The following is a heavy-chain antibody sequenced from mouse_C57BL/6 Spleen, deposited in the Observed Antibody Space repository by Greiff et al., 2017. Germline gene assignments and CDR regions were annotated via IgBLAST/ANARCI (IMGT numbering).Heavy chain of an antibody. CDR3: AKTGGTTEDYAMGY. CDR2: IWRGGST. CDR1: GFSLTSYG. D-gene: IGHD1-1*01. J-gene: IGHJ4*01. Sequence: QVQLQQSGPGLVQPSQSLSITCTVSGFSLTSYGVHWVRQSPGKGLEWLGVIWRGGSTDYNAAFMSRLSITKDNSKSQVFFKMNSLQADDTAIYYCAKTGGTTEDYAMGYWGQGTSGTVSS. V-gene: IGHV2-5*01.